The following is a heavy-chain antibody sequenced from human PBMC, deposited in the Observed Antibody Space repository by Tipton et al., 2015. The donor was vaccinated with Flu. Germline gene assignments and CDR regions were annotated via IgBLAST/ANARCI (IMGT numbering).Heavy chain of an antibody. J-gene: IGHJ4*02. CDR3: ARGVGNSWYATK. CDR2: IYYTGTT. Sequence: LRLSCTVSGDSISGFYWNWIRQPAGKGLEWIGHIYYTGTTSYNPSLKSQVTMSVDTSKNQLSLTLSSVTAADTAVYYCARGVGNSWYATKGGQGTLVPVSS. V-gene: IGHV4-4*07. D-gene: IGHD2-2*01. CDR1: GDSISGFY.